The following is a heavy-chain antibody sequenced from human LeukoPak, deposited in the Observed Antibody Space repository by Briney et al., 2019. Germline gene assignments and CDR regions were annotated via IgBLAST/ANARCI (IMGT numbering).Heavy chain of an antibody. CDR1: GYTFTSYA. CDR2: INAGNGNT. Sequence: ASVKVSCKASGYTFTSYAMHWVRQAPGQRLEWMGWINAGNGNTKYSQKFQGRVTITRDTSASTAYMELSSLRSEDTAVCYCARASSSRLTPPFDYWGQGTLVTVSS. D-gene: IGHD2-2*01. CDR3: ARASSSRLTPPFDY. V-gene: IGHV1-3*01. J-gene: IGHJ4*02.